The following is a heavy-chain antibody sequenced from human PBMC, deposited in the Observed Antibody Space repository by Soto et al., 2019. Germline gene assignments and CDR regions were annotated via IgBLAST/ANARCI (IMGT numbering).Heavy chain of an antibody. CDR1: GFTFSSYA. CDR3: ARARLDTPALDY. V-gene: IGHV3-30-3*01. Sequence: QVQLVESGGGVVQPGRSLRLSCAASGFTFSSYAMHWVRQAPGKGLEWEAVISYDGSNKYYADSVKGRFTISRDNSKNTRYLQMNSLRAEDTAVYYCARARLDTPALDYWGQGTLVTVSS. D-gene: IGHD2-2*01. J-gene: IGHJ4*02. CDR2: ISYDGSNK.